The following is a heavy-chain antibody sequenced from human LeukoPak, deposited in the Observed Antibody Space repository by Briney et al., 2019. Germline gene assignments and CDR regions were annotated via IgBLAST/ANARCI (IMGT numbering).Heavy chain of an antibody. CDR2: FDPEDGET. Sequence: ASVKVSCKVSGYTLTELSMHWVRQAPGKGLGWMGGFDPEDGETIYAQKFQGRVTMTEDTSIDTAYMELSSLRSEDTAVYYCATGVGIAVAGTGNYWGQGTLVTVSS. D-gene: IGHD6-19*01. V-gene: IGHV1-24*01. CDR3: ATGVGIAVAGTGNY. J-gene: IGHJ4*02. CDR1: GYTLTELS.